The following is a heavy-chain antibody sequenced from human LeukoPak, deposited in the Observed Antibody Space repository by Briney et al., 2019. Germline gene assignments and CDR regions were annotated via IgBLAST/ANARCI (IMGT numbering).Heavy chain of an antibody. CDR1: GYTLTELS. D-gene: IGHD5-24*01. Sequence: SVKVSCKVSGYTLTELSMHWVRQAPGQGLEWMGGIIPIFGTANYAQKFQGRVTITTDESTSTAYMELSSLRSEDTAVYYCASPLMATTELNFDLCGRGTLVTVSS. V-gene: IGHV1-69*05. CDR2: IIPIFGTA. J-gene: IGHJ2*01. CDR3: ASPLMATTELNFDL.